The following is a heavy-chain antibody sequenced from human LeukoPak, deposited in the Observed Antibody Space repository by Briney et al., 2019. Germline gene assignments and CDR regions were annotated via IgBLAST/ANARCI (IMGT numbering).Heavy chain of an antibody. CDR1: GGSISSGSYY. CDR3: ARDYPENSSSWYYQGYYYYYMDV. D-gene: IGHD6-13*01. J-gene: IGHJ6*03. V-gene: IGHV4-61*02. Sequence: SQTLSLTCTVSGGSISSGSYYWSWIRQPAGKGLEWIGRIYTSGSTNYNPSLKSRVTISVGTSKNQFSLKLSSVTAADTAVYYCARDYPENSSSWYYQGYYYYYMDVWGKGTTVTVSS. CDR2: IYTSGST.